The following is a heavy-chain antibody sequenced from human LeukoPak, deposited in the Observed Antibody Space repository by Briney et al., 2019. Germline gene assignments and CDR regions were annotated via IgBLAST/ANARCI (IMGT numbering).Heavy chain of an antibody. Sequence: PGGSLRLSCAASGFTVSSYYMSWVRQAPGKGLEWVSVIYSGRSTSYADSVKGRFTIFRDNSKNTLDLQINSLRAEDTAVYYCARGTWPNILFDYWGQGTLVTVSS. CDR3: ARGTWPNILFDY. CDR1: GFTVSSYY. D-gene: IGHD3/OR15-3a*01. CDR2: IYSGRST. J-gene: IGHJ4*02. V-gene: IGHV3-66*01.